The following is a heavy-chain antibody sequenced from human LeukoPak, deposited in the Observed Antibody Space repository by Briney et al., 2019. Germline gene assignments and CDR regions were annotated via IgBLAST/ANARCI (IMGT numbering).Heavy chain of an antibody. CDR3: ARDPGLGSGPSY. J-gene: IGHJ4*02. Sequence: ASVKVSCKASGYTFTGYYMHWVRQASGQGLEWMGWINPNSGGTNYAQKFQGRVTMTRDTSISTAYMELSRLRSDDTAVYYCARDPGLGSGPSYWGQGTLVTVSS. V-gene: IGHV1-2*02. CDR1: GYTFTGYY. CDR2: INPNSGGT. D-gene: IGHD6-19*01.